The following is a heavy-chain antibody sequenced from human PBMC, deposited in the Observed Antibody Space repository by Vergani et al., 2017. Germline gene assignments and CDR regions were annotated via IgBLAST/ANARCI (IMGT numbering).Heavy chain of an antibody. J-gene: IGHJ4*02. D-gene: IGHD5-12*01. CDR1: GFTVSSNY. V-gene: IGHV3-53*01. CDR2: IYSGGST. Sequence: EVQLVESGGGLIQPGGSLRLSCAASGFTVSSNYMSWVRQAPGKGLEWVSVIYSGGSTYYADSVKGRFTISRDNSKNTLYLQMNSLRAEDTAVYYCARDRSGYVRYYFDYGGQGTLVTVSS. CDR3: ARDRSGYVRYYFDY.